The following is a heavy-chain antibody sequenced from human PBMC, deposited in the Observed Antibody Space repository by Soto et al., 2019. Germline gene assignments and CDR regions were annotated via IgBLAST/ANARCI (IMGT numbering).Heavy chain of an antibody. CDR2: ISWNSDTI. D-gene: IGHD3-10*01. CDR3: AKAGGLGSYYNWFGS. J-gene: IGHJ5*01. CDR1: GFTFDEYA. V-gene: IGHV3-9*01. Sequence: ESGGGLVQPGRSLRLSCAASGFTFDEYAIHWVRQAPGKGLEWVSGISWNSDTIGYADSVKGRFTISRDTAKKSVDLQMNSLRPEDTALYYCAKAGGLGSYYNWFGSWGQGTLVTVSS.